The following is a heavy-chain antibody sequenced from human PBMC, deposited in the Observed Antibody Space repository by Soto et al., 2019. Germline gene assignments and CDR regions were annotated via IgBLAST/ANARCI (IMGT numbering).Heavy chain of an antibody. Sequence: QVQLVESGGGVVQPGRSLRLSCAASGFTFSSYAIHWVRQAPGKGLEWVAVISYDGRNKYYADSVKGRFTISRDNSKNTLDLQMNSLRAEDTAVYYCAKDGDSGTYYPPDYWGQGTLVTVSS. V-gene: IGHV3-30*04. CDR1: GFTFSSYA. CDR3: AKDGDSGTYYPPDY. CDR2: ISYDGRNK. D-gene: IGHD1-26*01. J-gene: IGHJ4*02.